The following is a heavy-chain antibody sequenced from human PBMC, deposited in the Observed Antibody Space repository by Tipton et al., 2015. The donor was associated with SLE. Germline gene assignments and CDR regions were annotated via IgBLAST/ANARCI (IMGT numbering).Heavy chain of an antibody. Sequence: SLRLSCAASGFTFDDYTMHWVRQAPGKGLEWVSLISWDGGSTYYADSVKGRFTISRDNSKNSLYLQMNSLRTEDTALYYCAKVNYCLNAFDTWGQGTMVTVSS. CDR3: AKVNYCLNAFDT. CDR2: ISWDGGST. D-gene: IGHD3-10*01. J-gene: IGHJ3*02. CDR1: GFTFDDYT. V-gene: IGHV3-43*01.